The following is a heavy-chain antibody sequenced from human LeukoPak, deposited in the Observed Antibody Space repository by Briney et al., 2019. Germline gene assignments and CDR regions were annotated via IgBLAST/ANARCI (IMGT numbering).Heavy chain of an antibody. J-gene: IGHJ6*03. CDR2: FSSSGGT. CDR3: AKGSYCSGGDCYGYYMDV. D-gene: IGHD2-15*01. CDR1: GGSLSYYY. V-gene: IGHV4-59*01. Sequence: PSETLSPTCTVSGGSLSYYYWSWIRQPPGKGLEWIGYFSSSGGTNYNPSLKSRLTISVDTSKNQVSLNLRSVTAADAAVYYCAKGSYCSGGDCYGYYMDVWGKGTTVAVSS.